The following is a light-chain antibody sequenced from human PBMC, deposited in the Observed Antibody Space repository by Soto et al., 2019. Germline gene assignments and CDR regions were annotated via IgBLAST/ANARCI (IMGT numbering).Light chain of an antibody. CDR3: QQRGNWPPIT. CDR2: GAS. J-gene: IGKJ5*01. Sequence: EIVMTQSPATLSVSPGERATLSCRASQSVSSNLAWYQQKPGQAPRLLIYGASTRATGIPGRFSGSGSGTDFTLTISSLEPEDFAVYYCQQRGNWPPITFGQGTRLEIK. CDR1: QSVSSN. V-gene: IGKV3-15*01.